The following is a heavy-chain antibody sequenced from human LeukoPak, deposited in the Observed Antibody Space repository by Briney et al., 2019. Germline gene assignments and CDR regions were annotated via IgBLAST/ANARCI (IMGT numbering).Heavy chain of an antibody. CDR1: GYTFTSYD. D-gene: IGHD4-11*01. CDR2: MNPNSGNT. CDR3: ARDSPFPTTVYYYYMDV. J-gene: IGHJ6*03. Sequence: ASVKVSCKASGYTFTSYDINWVRQATGQGLEWMGWMNPNSGNTGYAQKFQGRVTMTRNTSISTAYMELSSLRSDDTAVYYCARDSPFPTTVYYYYMDVWGKGTTVTVSS. V-gene: IGHV1-8*01.